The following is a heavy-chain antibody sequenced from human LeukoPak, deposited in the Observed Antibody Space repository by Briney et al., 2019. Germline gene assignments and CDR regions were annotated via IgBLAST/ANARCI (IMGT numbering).Heavy chain of an antibody. V-gene: IGHV1-2*02. CDR3: ARESSGYFDY. CDR1: GYTFTGYC. Sequence: ASVKVSCKASGYTFTGYCMHWLRQAPGQGLEWMGWINPNSGGTNYAQKFQDRVTMTRDTSINTAYMELSRLRSDDTAVYYCARESSGYFDYCGQGTLVTVSS. J-gene: IGHJ4*02. CDR2: INPNSGGT. D-gene: IGHD3-10*01.